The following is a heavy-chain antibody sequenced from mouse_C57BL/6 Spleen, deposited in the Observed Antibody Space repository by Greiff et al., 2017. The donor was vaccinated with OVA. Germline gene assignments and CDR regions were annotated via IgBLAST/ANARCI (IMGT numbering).Heavy chain of an antibody. CDR3: AKYYDGSSLYFDV. J-gene: IGHJ1*03. V-gene: IGHV1-50*01. CDR1: GYTFTSYW. CDR2: IDPSDSYT. Sequence: QVQLQQPGAELVKPGASVKLSCKASGYTFTSYWMQWVKQRPGQGLEWIGEIDPSDSYTNYHQKFKGKDTLTVDTSTSTAYMQLSSLTSEDSAVYYCAKYYDGSSLYFDVWGTGTTVTVSS. D-gene: IGHD1-1*01.